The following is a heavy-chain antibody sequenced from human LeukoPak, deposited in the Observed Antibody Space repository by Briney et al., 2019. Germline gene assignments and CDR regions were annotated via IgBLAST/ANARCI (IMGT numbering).Heavy chain of an antibody. Sequence: GGSLRLSCVASGFTFDNYWMSWVRQAPGKGLEWVASIKQDGSDKYYVDSVSGRFTISRDNAKNSLYLQMSSLRAGDTAVYYCARGYMTADYWGQGSLVTVSS. D-gene: IGHD2-2*02. CDR2: IKQDGSDK. J-gene: IGHJ4*02. V-gene: IGHV3-7*05. CDR3: ARGYMTADY. CDR1: GFTFDNYW.